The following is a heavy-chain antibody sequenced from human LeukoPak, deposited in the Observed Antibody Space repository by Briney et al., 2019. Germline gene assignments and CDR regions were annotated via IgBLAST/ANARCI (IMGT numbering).Heavy chain of an antibody. CDR1: TFNFSDYG. J-gene: IGHJ4*02. V-gene: IGHV3-21*04. Sequence: TGGSLRLSCGDSTFNFSDYGMHWVRQAPGKGLEWVSSISSSSSYIYYADSVKGRFTISRDNSKNTLYLQMNSLRDEDTAVYYCAKFEFGFWGQGTLVTVSS. CDR3: AKFEFGF. D-gene: IGHD3-16*01. CDR2: ISSSSSYI.